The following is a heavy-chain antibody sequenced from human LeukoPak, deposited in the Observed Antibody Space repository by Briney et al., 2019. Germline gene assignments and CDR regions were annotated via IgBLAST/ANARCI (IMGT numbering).Heavy chain of an antibody. CDR2: MNPNSGNT. CDR1: GYTFTSYD. CDR3: ASRDGYNYEMDY. Sequence: ASVKVSCKASGYTFTSYDINWVRQATGQGLEWMGWMNPNSGNTGYAQKFQGRVTITRNTSISTAYMELSSLRSEDTAVYYCASRDGYNYEMDYWGQGTLVTVSS. V-gene: IGHV1-8*03. J-gene: IGHJ4*02. D-gene: IGHD5-24*01.